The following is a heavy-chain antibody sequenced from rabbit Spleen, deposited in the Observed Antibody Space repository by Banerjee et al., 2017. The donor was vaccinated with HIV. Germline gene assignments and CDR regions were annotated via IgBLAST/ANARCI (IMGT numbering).Heavy chain of an antibody. CDR2: ISGGGSGSA. J-gene: IGHJ4*01. V-gene: IGHV1S40*01. D-gene: IGHD1-1*01. CDR1: GFSFSSSYY. Sequence: QSLEESGGDLVKPGASLTLTCTASGFSFSSSYYMCWVRQAPGKGLEWIGCISGGGSGSAYYASRVNGRFSISKTSSTVDLKMTSLTAADTATYFCARYIDVSGDYDLWGQGTLVTVS. CDR3: ARYIDVSGDYDL.